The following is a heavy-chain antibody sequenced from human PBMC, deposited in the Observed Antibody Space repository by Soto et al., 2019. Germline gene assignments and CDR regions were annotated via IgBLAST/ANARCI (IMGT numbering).Heavy chain of an antibody. V-gene: IGHV4-34*01. J-gene: IGHJ4*02. CDR2: INHSGST. CDR3: ARVSNMYDYIWGSYRYNFDY. Sequence: QVQLQQWGAGLLKPSETLSLTGAVYGGSFSGYYWSWIRQPPGKGLEWIGEINHSGSTNYNPSLKSRVTISVDTSKNQFSLKLSSVTAADTAVYYCARVSNMYDYIWGSYRYNFDYWGQGTLVTVSS. CDR1: GGSFSGYY. D-gene: IGHD3-16*02.